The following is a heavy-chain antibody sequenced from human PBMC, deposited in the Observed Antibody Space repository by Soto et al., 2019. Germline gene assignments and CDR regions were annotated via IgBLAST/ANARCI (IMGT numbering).Heavy chain of an antibody. CDR2: IYYSGST. J-gene: IGHJ3*02. Sequence: QVQLQESGPGLVKPSQTLSLTCTVSGGSISSGGYYWSWIRQHPGKGLEWIGYIYYSGSTYYNPSLKSRVTISVDTSKNQFSLKLSSVTAADTAVYYCARGTDSSGYYGDAFDIWGQGTMVTVSS. CDR1: GGSISSGGYY. CDR3: ARGTDSSGYYGDAFDI. V-gene: IGHV4-31*03. D-gene: IGHD3-22*01.